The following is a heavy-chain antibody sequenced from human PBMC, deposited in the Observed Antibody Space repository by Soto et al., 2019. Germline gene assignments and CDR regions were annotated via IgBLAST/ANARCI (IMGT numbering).Heavy chain of an antibody. J-gene: IGHJ5*02. CDR2: MYYGGRT. D-gene: IGHD2-15*01. CDR1: GGSISSYY. CDR3: ARGTPSPLIVRSSRGPWFDP. V-gene: IGHV4-59*08. Sequence: SEPLSLTWTVSGGSISSYYWSWILQPPGKGLEWIGYMYYGGRTNYNPSLKSRVTISVDTSKMQVSLKLSSVTAADTAVYFCARGTPSPLIVRSSRGPWFDPWGQGTLVTVSS.